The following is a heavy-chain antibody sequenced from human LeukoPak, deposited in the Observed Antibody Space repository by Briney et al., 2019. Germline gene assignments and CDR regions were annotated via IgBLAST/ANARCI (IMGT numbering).Heavy chain of an antibody. CDR2: IIPIFGTA. CDR3: ARATTTDYYDSSQDY. J-gene: IGHJ4*02. Sequence: SVEVSCKASGGTFSSYAISWVRQAPGQGLEWMGGIIPIFGTANYAQKFQDRVTITADESTSTAYMELSSLRSEDTAVYYCARATTTDYYDSSQDYWGQGTLVTVSS. CDR1: GGTFSSYA. D-gene: IGHD3-22*01. V-gene: IGHV1-69*13.